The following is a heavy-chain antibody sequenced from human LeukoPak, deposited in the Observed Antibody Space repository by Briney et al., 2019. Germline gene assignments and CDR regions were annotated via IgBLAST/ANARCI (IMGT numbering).Heavy chain of an antibody. CDR2: ISHEGNKK. J-gene: IGHJ4*02. D-gene: IGHD3-22*01. Sequence: PGTSLRLSCAASGFTFSSHVMHWVRQAPGKGPEWVAYISHEGNKKQYADSVKGRFTVSRDNSKNTVYLQMNSPRPEDTAVYYCAKDLTDRYGADYWGQGTLVTVCS. CDR1: GFTFSSHV. CDR3: AKDLTDRYGADY. V-gene: IGHV3-30-3*01.